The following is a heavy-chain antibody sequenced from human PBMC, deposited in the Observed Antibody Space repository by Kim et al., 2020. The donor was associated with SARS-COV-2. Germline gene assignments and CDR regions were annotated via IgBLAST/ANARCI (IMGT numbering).Heavy chain of an antibody. D-gene: IGHD2-15*01. V-gene: IGHV4-31*03. CDR1: GGSISSGGYY. CDR3: ARYRAGYCSGGSCPTGYGMDV. Sequence: SETLSLTCTVSGGSISSGGYYWSWIRQHPGKGLEFIGYIYYSGSTYYNPSLKSRDTISVDTSKNQFSLKLSSVTAADTAVYYCARYRAGYCSGGSCPTGYGMDVWGQGTTVTVSS. J-gene: IGHJ6*02. CDR2: IYYSGST.